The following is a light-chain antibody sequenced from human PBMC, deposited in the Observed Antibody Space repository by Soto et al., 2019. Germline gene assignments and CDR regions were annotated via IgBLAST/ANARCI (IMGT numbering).Light chain of an antibody. CDR3: NSYAAINSWV. Sequence: QSALTQPPSASGSLGQSVTISCTGTSSDVGGYDFVSWYQQQSGKAPKLIIYEVNQRPSGVPDRFSGSKSGNTASLTVSGLQAEDEADYYCNSYAAINSWVFGGGTKLTVL. V-gene: IGLV2-8*01. CDR2: EVN. CDR1: SSDVGGYDF. J-gene: IGLJ3*02.